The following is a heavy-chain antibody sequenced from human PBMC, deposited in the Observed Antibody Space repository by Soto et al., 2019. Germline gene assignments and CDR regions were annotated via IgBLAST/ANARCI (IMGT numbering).Heavy chain of an antibody. CDR2: ISGSGGST. D-gene: IGHD4-17*01. V-gene: IGHV3-23*01. CDR3: AKLHDYGDYPYYYCIDV. CDR1: GFTFSSYA. J-gene: IGHJ6*02. Sequence: RRLSCAASGFTFSSYAMSWVRQAPGKGLEWVSAISGSGGSTYYADSVKGRFTISRDNSKNTLYLQMNSLRAEDTAVYYCAKLHDYGDYPYYYCIDVWGRGTTFTVAS.